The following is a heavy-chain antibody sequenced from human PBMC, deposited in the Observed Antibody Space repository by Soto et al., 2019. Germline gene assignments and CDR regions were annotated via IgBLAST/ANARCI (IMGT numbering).Heavy chain of an antibody. CDR3: ARAGSWNLDS. CDR1: GYTFTNNV. Sequence: ASVKVSCKASGYTFTNNVIHWLRQAPGQTLEWMGWIHTAKGNTKYSQKFEARVTLTRDTAASTAYMELNSLRSDDTAVYYCARAGSWNLDSWGQGTPVTVSS. J-gene: IGHJ4*02. D-gene: IGHD1-1*01. CDR2: IHTAKGNT. V-gene: IGHV1-3*04.